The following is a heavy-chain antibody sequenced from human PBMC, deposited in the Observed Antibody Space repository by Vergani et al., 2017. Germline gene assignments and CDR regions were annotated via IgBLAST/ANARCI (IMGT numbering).Heavy chain of an antibody. CDR2: IIPIFGTA. V-gene: IGHV1-69*01. D-gene: IGHD5-24*01. Sequence: QVQLVQSGAEVKKPGSSVKVSCKASGGTFSSYAISWVRQAPGQGLEWMGGIIPIFGTAYYAQKLQGRVTITADESTSTAYMERSSLRSEDTAVYYCASLVGLHGGYMDVWGKGTTVTVSS. CDR3: ASLVGLHGGYMDV. CDR1: GGTFSSYA. J-gene: IGHJ6*03.